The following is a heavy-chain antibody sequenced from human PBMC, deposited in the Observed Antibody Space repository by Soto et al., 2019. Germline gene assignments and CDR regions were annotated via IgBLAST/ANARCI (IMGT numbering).Heavy chain of an antibody. CDR1: GFSLSTSGMY. V-gene: IGHV2-70*11. CDR2: IDWDDEK. J-gene: IGHJ4*02. Sequence: SGPTLVNPTQTLTLTFTFSGFSLSTSGMYVNWIRQPPGKALEWLARIDWDDEKYYSPSLKTRLTVSKDTSKNQVVLTMTNMDPVDTATYYCARIERRNWNYGYYFDYWGLGTLVTVSS. D-gene: IGHD1-7*01. CDR3: ARIERRNWNYGYYFDY.